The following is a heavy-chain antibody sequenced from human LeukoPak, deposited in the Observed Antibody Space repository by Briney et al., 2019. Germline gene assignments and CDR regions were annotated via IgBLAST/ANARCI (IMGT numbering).Heavy chain of an antibody. J-gene: IGHJ4*02. CDR1: GGSFNGYY. Sequence: SETLSLTCAVYGGSFNGYYWTWLRQPPGKGLEWIGEINHSGSTDYNPSLKSRVTISVDTSKDQFSLKLNSVTAADTAVYYCARQAYCGGDCYKPKYNFDYWGQGTLVTVSS. CDR3: ARQAYCGGDCYKPKYNFDY. D-gene: IGHD2-21*02. CDR2: INHSGST. V-gene: IGHV4-34*01.